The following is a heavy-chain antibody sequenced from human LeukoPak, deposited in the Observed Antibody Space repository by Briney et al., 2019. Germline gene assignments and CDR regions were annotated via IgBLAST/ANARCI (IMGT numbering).Heavy chain of an antibody. Sequence: SETLSLTCTVSGGSIGSGGYYWSWLRQHPGKGLEWIGYIYYSGSTYYNPSLKSRVTISVDTSKNQFSLKLSSVIAADTAVYYCARDRVTTVTRYYYYYGMDVWGKGTTVTVSS. CDR2: IYYSGST. D-gene: IGHD4-17*01. CDR3: ARDRVTTVTRYYYYYGMDV. J-gene: IGHJ6*04. CDR1: GGSIGSGGYY. V-gene: IGHV4-31*03.